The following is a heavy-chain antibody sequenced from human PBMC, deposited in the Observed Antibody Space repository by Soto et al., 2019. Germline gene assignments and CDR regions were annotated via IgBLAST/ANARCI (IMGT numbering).Heavy chain of an antibody. Sequence: SETLSLTCTVSGGSISSGGYYWSWIRQHPGTGLEWIGYIYYSGSTYYNPSLKSRVTILVDTSKNQFSLKLSSVTAADTAVYYCARDGARYCSGGSCYDAFDIWGQGTMVTVSS. CDR3: ARDGARYCSGGSCYDAFDI. V-gene: IGHV4-31*03. J-gene: IGHJ3*02. D-gene: IGHD2-15*01. CDR2: IYYSGST. CDR1: GGSISSGGYY.